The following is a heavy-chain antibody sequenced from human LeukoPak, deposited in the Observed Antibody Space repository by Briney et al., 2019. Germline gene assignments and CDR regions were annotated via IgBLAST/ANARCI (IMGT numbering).Heavy chain of an antibody. CDR2: ISSSSSYI. V-gene: IGHV3-21*01. Sequence: GGSLRLSCAASGFTFSSYSMNWVRQAPGKGLEWVSSISSSSSYIYYADSVKGRFTISRDNAKNSLYLQMNSLKAEDTAVYYCARNYYGSGSYYYWGQGTLVTVSS. CDR1: GFTFSSYS. CDR3: ARNYYGSGSYYY. J-gene: IGHJ4*02. D-gene: IGHD3-10*01.